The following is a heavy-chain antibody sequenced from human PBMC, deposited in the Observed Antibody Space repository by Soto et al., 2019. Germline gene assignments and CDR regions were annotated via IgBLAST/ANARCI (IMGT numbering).Heavy chain of an antibody. Sequence: SGPTLVKPTQTLTLTCTFSGFSLSTSGVGVGWIRQPPGKALEWLALIYWNDDKRYSPSLKSRLTITKDTSKNQVVLTMTNMDPVDTATYYCAHTHDILTGYYMGGHFDYWGQGTLVTVSS. CDR3: AHTHDILTGYYMGGHFDY. J-gene: IGHJ4*02. CDR2: IYWNDDK. CDR1: GFSLSTSGVG. D-gene: IGHD3-9*01. V-gene: IGHV2-5*01.